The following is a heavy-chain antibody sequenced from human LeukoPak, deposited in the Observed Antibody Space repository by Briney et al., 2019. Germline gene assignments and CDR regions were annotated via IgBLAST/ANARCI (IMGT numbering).Heavy chain of an antibody. CDR1: GGTFSSYA. V-gene: IGHV1-69*13. D-gene: IGHD6-19*01. CDR3: AREIAVAGTRYFDY. J-gene: IGHJ4*02. Sequence: SVTVSCKASGGTFSSYAISWVRQAPGQGLEWMGGIITIFGTANYAQKFQGRVTITADESTSTAYMELSSLRSEDTAVYYCAREIAVAGTRYFDYWGQGTLVTVSS. CDR2: IITIFGTA.